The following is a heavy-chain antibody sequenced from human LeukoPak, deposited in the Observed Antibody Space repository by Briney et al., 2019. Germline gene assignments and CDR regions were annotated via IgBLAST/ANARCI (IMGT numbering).Heavy chain of an antibody. Sequence: PSETLSLTCTVSGGSISSNFWTWLRQPPGKGLEYIGYIYNSGTTNYNPSLKSRVTISVDTSKNQCSLKLSSVTAADTAIYYCAKSFSETERATITAYWGQGALVTVSS. CDR3: AKSFSETERATITAY. CDR1: GGSISSNF. V-gene: IGHV4-59*01. CDR2: IYNSGTT. J-gene: IGHJ4*02. D-gene: IGHD5-24*01.